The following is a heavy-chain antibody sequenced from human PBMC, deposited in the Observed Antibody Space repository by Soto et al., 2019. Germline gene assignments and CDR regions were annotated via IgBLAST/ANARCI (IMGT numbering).Heavy chain of an antibody. Sequence: QVQLQESGPGLVKPSETLSLTCTVSSGSISGRLYYWGWIRQPPGKGLEWIGSIHYSGDTYYNPSRESRVSISVDTSKNQFSLTLTSVTAADTSVYYCARLLISGTTYYWGPGSLVIVSS. CDR2: IHYSGDT. D-gene: IGHD1-7*01. J-gene: IGHJ4*02. CDR3: ARLLISGTTYY. CDR1: SGSISGRLYY. V-gene: IGHV4-39*01.